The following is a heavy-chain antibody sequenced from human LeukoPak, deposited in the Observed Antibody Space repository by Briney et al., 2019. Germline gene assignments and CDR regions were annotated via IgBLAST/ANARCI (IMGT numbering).Heavy chain of an antibody. CDR2: INPNSGGT. CDR1: GYTFTVYY. D-gene: IGHD3-10*01. Sequence: ASVKVSCKASGYTFTVYYMHWVRQAPGQGLEWMGWINPNSGGTNYARKFQGRVTMTRDTSMSTAYMELSRLRSDDTAVYYCARDGEVTVNGAIHWFDPWGQGTLVTVSS. V-gene: IGHV1-2*02. J-gene: IGHJ5*02. CDR3: ARDGEVTVNGAIHWFDP.